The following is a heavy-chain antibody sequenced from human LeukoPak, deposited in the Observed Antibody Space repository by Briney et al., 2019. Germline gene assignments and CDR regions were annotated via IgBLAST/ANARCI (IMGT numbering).Heavy chain of an antibody. J-gene: IGHJ4*02. CDR2: VNTVSSYI. CDR1: GFTFSDYS. Sequence: PGGSLRLSCAASGFTFSDYSMNWVRQAPGKGLEWVASVNTVSSYIYYADSMRGRFTISRDNAKNSLFLQMNSLRAEDTAVHYCARLRRNSDRSDFFYYYDHWGQGTLVTVPS. CDR3: ARLRRNSDRSDFFYYYDH. D-gene: IGHD3-22*01. V-gene: IGHV3-21*01.